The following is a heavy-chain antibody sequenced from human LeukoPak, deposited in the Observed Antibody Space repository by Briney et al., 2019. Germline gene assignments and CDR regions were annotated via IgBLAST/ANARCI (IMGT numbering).Heavy chain of an antibody. D-gene: IGHD6-19*01. CDR3: ARVIAVRRFFDY. Sequence: SETLSLTCTVSGGSVSSGSYYWSWIRQPPGKGLEWIGYIHYSGSTNYNPSLKSRVTISVDTSKNQFSLKLSSVTAADTAVYYCARVIAVRRFFDYWGQGTLVTVSS. CDR2: IHYSGST. V-gene: IGHV4-61*01. CDR1: GGSVSSGSYY. J-gene: IGHJ4*02.